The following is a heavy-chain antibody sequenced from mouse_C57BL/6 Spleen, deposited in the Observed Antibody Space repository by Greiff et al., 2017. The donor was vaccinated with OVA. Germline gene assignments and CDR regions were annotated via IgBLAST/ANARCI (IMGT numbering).Heavy chain of an antibody. J-gene: IGHJ1*03. V-gene: IGHV1-76*01. D-gene: IGHD2-4*01. CDR3: ARSFYDYDAWLYFDV. CDR2: IYPGSGYT. Sequence: VQLQQSGAELVRPGASVKLSCKASGYTFTDYYINWVKQRPGQGLEWIARIYPGSGYTYYNEKFKGKATLTAEKSSSTAYMQLSSLTSEDSAVYFCARSFYDYDAWLYFDVWGTGTTVTVSS. CDR1: GYTFTDYY.